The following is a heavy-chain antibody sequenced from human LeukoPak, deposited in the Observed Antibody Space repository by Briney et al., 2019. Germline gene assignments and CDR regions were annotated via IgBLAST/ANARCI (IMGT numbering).Heavy chain of an antibody. CDR3: ARTYDSSGYYYRENAFDI. CDR2: INPNSGGT. CDR1: GYTFTGYY. J-gene: IGHJ3*02. D-gene: IGHD3-22*01. V-gene: IGHV1-2*02. Sequence: GASVKVSCTASGYTFTGYYMHWVRQAPGQGLEWMGWINPNSGGTNYAQKFQGRVTMTRDTSISTAYMELSRLRSDDTAVYYCARTYDSSGYYYRENAFDIWGQGTMVTVSS.